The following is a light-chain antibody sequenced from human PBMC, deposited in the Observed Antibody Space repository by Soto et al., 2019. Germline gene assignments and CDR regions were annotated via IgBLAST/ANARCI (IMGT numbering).Light chain of an antibody. J-gene: IGLJ2*01. CDR2: EVS. V-gene: IGLV2-14*01. CDR1: SSDAGGYNY. Sequence: QSALTQPASVSGSPGQSITISCTGTSSDAGGYNYVSWYQQHPGKAPKLMIYEVSNRPSGVSNRFSGSRSGNTASLTISGLQAEDEADYYCSSYTGSNTLVFGGGTKLTVL. CDR3: SSYTGSNTLV.